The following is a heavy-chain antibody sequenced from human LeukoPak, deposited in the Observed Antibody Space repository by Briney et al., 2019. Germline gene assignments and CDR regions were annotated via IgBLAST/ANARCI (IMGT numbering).Heavy chain of an antibody. D-gene: IGHD3-10*01. CDR2: ISSSSSYI. V-gene: IGHV3-21*01. CDR1: GFTFSSYR. CDR3: AREEPYYYGSGSRIDY. Sequence: GGSLRLSCAASGFTFSSYRMNWVRQAPGKGLEWVSSISSSSSYIYYPDSVKGRFTISRDNAKNSLYLQMNSLRAEDTAVYYCAREEPYYYGSGSRIDYWGQGTLVTVSS. J-gene: IGHJ4*02.